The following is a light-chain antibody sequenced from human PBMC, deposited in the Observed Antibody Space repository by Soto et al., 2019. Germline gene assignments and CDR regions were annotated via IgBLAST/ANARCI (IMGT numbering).Light chain of an antibody. Sequence: QSVLTQPRSVSGSPGQSVTISCTGTSSDVGGYNYVSWYQQHPGKGPKLMINDVTKRPSGVTDRVSGSKSGNTASLTISGRQAEDEADYYCCSYAGSYTYVFGTGTKVTVL. CDR3: CSYAGSYTYV. CDR2: DVT. CDR1: SSDVGGYNY. J-gene: IGLJ1*01. V-gene: IGLV2-11*01.